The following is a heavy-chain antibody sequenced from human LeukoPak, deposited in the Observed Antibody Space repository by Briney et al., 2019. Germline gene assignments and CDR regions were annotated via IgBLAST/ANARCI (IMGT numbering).Heavy chain of an antibody. Sequence: GGSLTLSCAASGFSFSNYAMSWVRQAPGKGLEWLSSISGRRGGTNHADSVKGRFTIPRDNSRNTLYLQMNSLRAEDTAIYYCAKDLEFSGYDALDIWGQGTMVTVS. CDR1: GFSFSNYA. D-gene: IGHD5-12*01. V-gene: IGHV3-23*01. J-gene: IGHJ3*02. CDR3: AKDLEFSGYDALDI. CDR2: ISGRRGGT.